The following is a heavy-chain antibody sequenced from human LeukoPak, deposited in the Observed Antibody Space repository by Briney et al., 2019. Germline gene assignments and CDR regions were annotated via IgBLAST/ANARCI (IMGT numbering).Heavy chain of an antibody. J-gene: IGHJ3*01. V-gene: IGHV1-69*06. CDR1: GGRFKSYG. Sequence: ASVKVSCKTIGGRFKSYGFSWVRQAPGQGLEWMGGIIPIFDRPNYAQKFEGRVTITADKSTSTTYMEISSLTSDDTAVYYCARDAQWELRAFDVWGRGSMVIVSS. CDR3: ARDAQWELRAFDV. CDR2: IIPIFDRP. D-gene: IGHD1-26*01.